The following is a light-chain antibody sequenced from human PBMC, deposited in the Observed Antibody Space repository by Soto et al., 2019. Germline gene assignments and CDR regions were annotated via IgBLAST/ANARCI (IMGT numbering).Light chain of an antibody. CDR1: QSVSSY. CDR2: DAS. J-gene: IGKJ4*01. V-gene: IGKV3-11*01. CDR3: QQRRNWPLT. Sequence: EIVLTQSPATLSLSPGERATLSCRASQSVSSYLAWYQQKSGQAPRLLIYDASNRATGIPVRFSGSGSGTDFTLTISSLEPEDFAVYYCQQRRNWPLTFGGGTKVEIK.